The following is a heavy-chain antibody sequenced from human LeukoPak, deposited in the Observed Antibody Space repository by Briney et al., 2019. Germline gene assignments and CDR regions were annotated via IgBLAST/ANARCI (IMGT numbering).Heavy chain of an antibody. V-gene: IGHV1-46*01. CDR2: INPSGGST. CDR1: GYTFTSYY. J-gene: IGHJ4*02. D-gene: IGHD3-22*01. Sequence: VASVKVSCKASGYTFTSYYMHWVRQAPGQGLEWMGIINPSGGSTSYAQKFQGRVTMTRDTSTSTVYMELSSLRSEDTAVYYCARGEVIVVVSTTSIDYWGQGTLVTVSS. CDR3: ARGEVIVVVSTTSIDY.